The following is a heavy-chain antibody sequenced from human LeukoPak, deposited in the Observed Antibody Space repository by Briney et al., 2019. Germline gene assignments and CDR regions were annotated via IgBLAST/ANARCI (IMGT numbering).Heavy chain of an antibody. CDR2: IRYDGSNK. J-gene: IGHJ4*02. D-gene: IGHD3-10*01. CDR1: GFTFSRYG. Sequence: GGSLRLSCGTSGFTFSRYGMHWVRQAPGKGLEWVAFIRYDGSNKYYADSVKGRFTISRDNSKNTLYLQMNSLRAEDTAVYYCAREGLRGVIITLETDYWGQGTLVTVSS. CDR3: AREGLRGVIITLETDY. V-gene: IGHV3-30*02.